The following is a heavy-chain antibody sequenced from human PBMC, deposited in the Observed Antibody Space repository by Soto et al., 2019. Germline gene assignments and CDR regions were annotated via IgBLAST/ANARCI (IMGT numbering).Heavy chain of an antibody. CDR2: IYFSGTT. CDR1: VCSIIRGYYY. J-gene: IGHJ5*02. Sequence: PSATLYLTCNVSVCSIIRGYYYWSWIRQHPGKGLEWIGTIYFSGTTYYNPSLKSRVTISVDTSKSQFSLKLSSVTAADTAVYYCARRDRSGFSYWLDTWGQGTLVTFSS. D-gene: IGHD3-22*01. CDR3: ARRDRSGFSYWLDT. V-gene: IGHV4-31*03.